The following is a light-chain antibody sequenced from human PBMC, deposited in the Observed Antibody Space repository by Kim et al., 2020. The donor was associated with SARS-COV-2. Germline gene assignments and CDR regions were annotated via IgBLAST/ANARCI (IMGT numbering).Light chain of an antibody. J-gene: IGLJ3*02. CDR2: EVN. V-gene: IGLV2-8*01. Sequence: QSALTQPPSASGSPGQSVTISCTGTSSDVGGYVYVSWYQQHPGKAPKLLIYEVNNRPSGVPDRFSGSKTGNTASLTVSGLQPEDEAHYYCSSYSDTGIWGVFGGGTQLTVL. CDR3: SSYSDTGIWGV. CDR1: SSDVGGYVY.